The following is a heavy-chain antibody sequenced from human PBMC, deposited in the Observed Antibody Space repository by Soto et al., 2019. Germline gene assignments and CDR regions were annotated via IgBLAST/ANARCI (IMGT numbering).Heavy chain of an antibody. CDR2: INPSGGST. CDR3: ARGPVGGYYDSSGYLTNFDY. CDR1: GYTFTSYY. Sequence: GASVKVSCKASGYTFTSYYMHWVRQATGQGLEWMGIINPSGGSTSYAQKFQGRVTMTRDTSTSTVYMELSSLRSEDTAVYYCARGPVGGYYDSSGYLTNFDYWGQGTLVTVSS. J-gene: IGHJ4*02. D-gene: IGHD3-22*01. V-gene: IGHV1-46*03.